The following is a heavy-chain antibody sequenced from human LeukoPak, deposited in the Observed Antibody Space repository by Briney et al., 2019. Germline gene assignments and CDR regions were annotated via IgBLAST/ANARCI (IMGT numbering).Heavy chain of an antibody. V-gene: IGHV1-8*01. CDR3: ARVAYYYDSAGKSLKFFYGMDV. J-gene: IGHJ6*02. CDR1: GYIFTNYE. CDR2: MNPSSGNT. D-gene: IGHD3-22*01. Sequence: ASVKVSCKASGYIFTNYEINWVRQGTGQGLEWLGWMNPSSGNTGYAQKFQGRVTMTRDTSISTAYMELSSLRSEDTAVYYCARVAYYYDSAGKSLKFFYGMDVWGQGTTVTVSS.